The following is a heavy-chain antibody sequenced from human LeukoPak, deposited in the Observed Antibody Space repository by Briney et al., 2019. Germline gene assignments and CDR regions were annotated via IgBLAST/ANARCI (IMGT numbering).Heavy chain of an antibody. D-gene: IGHD3-22*01. V-gene: IGHV3-23*01. Sequence: GGSLRLSCAASGFTFSSYAMSWARQAPGKGLGWVSAISGSGGSTYYADSVKGRFTISRDNSKNTLYLQMNSLRAEDTAVYYCAKDREPTYYYDSSGYYLFDYWGQGTLVTVSS. J-gene: IGHJ4*02. CDR1: GFTFSSYA. CDR3: AKDREPTYYYDSSGYYLFDY. CDR2: ISGSGGST.